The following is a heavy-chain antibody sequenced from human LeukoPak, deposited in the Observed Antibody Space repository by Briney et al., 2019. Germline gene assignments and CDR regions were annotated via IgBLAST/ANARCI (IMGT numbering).Heavy chain of an antibody. Sequence: GGSLRLSCAASGFTFSSYAMTWVRQAPGNGLEWVSAVSGSGGSTYYADSVKGRFTISRDNSKNTLYLQMNSLRAEDTAVYYCAKQKGYCSGGSCYYSDYWGQGTLVTVSS. CDR3: AKQKGYCSGGSCYYSDY. CDR1: GFTFSSYA. V-gene: IGHV3-23*01. CDR2: VSGSGGST. D-gene: IGHD2-15*01. J-gene: IGHJ4*02.